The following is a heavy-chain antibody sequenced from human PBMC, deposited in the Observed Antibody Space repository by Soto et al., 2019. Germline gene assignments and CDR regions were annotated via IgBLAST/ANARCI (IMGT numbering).Heavy chain of an antibody. D-gene: IGHD3-3*01. CDR2: IYYSGST. CDR1: GGSISRSSDY. Sequence: SETLSLTCTVSGGSISRSSDYWAWIRQPPGKGLQWIGTIYYSGSTFYNPSLTSRVTISVDTSKNQFSLRLSSVTAADAAVYYCAKLSVTGLRFLEWRGSNYGMDVWGQGTTVTVSS. J-gene: IGHJ6*02. V-gene: IGHV4-39*01. CDR3: AKLSVTGLRFLEWRGSNYGMDV.